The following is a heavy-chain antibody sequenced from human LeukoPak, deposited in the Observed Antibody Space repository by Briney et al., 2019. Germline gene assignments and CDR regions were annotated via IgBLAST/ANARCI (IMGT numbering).Heavy chain of an antibody. V-gene: IGHV4-4*07. CDR2: IYISGVT. J-gene: IGHJ4*02. CDR1: GGSVNTYY. D-gene: IGHD3-22*01. Sequence: SETLSLTCSVSGGSVNTYYWSWIRQPAGKGLEWIGRIYISGVTNYNPSLKSRAIMSVDTSKNQFSLNLSSVTAADTAVYYCARGGSAYHEYYFDSWGQGTLVTVSS. CDR3: ARGGSAYHEYYFDS.